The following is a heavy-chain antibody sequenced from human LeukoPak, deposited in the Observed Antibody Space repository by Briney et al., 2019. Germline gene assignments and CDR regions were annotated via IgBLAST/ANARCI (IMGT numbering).Heavy chain of an antibody. CDR1: VLTFSRYW. D-gene: IGHD1-26*01. Sequence: GGSLRLSCAASVLTFSRYWLHGVRQARGKGLVWVSRIKTDGSTTNYADSVKGRFTISRDNAKNTMYLQMNSLRAEDTAVYYCARGGSPPEALGDTFDIWGQGTMVTVSS. CDR2: IKTDGSTT. J-gene: IGHJ3*02. V-gene: IGHV3-74*01. CDR3: ARGGSPPEALGDTFDI.